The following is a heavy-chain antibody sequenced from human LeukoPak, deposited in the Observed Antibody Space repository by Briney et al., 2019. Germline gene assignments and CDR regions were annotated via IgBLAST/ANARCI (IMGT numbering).Heavy chain of an antibody. CDR2: ISSSGSTI. CDR1: GFTFSDYY. J-gene: IGHJ4*02. V-gene: IGHV3-11*04. Sequence: GGSLRLSCAASGFTFSDYYMSWIRQAPGKGLEWVSYISSSGSTIYYADSVKGRFTISRDNAKNSLYLQMNSLRAEDTAVYYCARAMDYYDSSGQVPFDYWGQGTLVTVSS. CDR3: ARAMDYYDSSGQVPFDY. D-gene: IGHD3-22*01.